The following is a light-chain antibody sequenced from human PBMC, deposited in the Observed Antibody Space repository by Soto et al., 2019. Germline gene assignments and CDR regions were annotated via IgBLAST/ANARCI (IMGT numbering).Light chain of an antibody. J-gene: IGKJ1*01. Sequence: EIVMTQSPATLSVSPGERATLSCRASQSVSGNLAWYQQKPGQAPRLFIYGASTRATGIPARFSGSGSGTEFTLTISSLQSEDFAVYYCQQYNNWPPRTFGQGTKVEIK. CDR2: GAS. V-gene: IGKV3-15*01. CDR3: QQYNNWPPRT. CDR1: QSVSGN.